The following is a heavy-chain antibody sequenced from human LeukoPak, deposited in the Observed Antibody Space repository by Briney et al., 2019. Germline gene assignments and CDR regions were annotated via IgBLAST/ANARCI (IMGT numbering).Heavy chain of an antibody. CDR2: MNPNSGNT. J-gene: IGHJ4*02. D-gene: IGHD1-7*01. Sequence: ASVKVSCKASGYTFTSYDINWVRQATGQGFEWMGWMNPNSGNTGYAQKFQGRVTMTRNTSISTAYMELSSLRSEDTAVYYCARVQPRYNWNYGAYFDYWGQGTLVTVSS. CDR1: GYTFTSYD. CDR3: ARVQPRYNWNYGAYFDY. V-gene: IGHV1-8*01.